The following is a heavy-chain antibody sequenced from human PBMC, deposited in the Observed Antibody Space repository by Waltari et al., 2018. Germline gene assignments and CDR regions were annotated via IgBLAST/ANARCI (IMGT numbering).Heavy chain of an antibody. CDR3: ATTHGMDAFDI. D-gene: IGHD1-20*01. CDR2: FDPEDGET. Sequence: QVQLVQSGAEVTKPGASVKVSCKVSGYTLPESSMHWGRQAPGKGLEWMGGFDPEDGETIYAQKFQGRVTMTEDTSTDTAYMELSSRRSEDTVVYYCATTHGMDAFDIWGQGTMVTVSS. J-gene: IGHJ3*02. CDR1: GYTLPESS. V-gene: IGHV1-24*01.